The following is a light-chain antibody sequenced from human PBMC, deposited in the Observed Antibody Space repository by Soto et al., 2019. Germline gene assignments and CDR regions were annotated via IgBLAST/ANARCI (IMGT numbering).Light chain of an antibody. CDR2: GAS. Sequence: EIGLTQCPGTLSLSPGERATLSCRASQSFSSSFLAWYQQKPGQAPRLLIYGASNRATGIPERFSGSGYGTDLTITISRLEPEDFEVYYCQQYDSSPRTFGQGTKVDIK. CDR3: QQYDSSPRT. V-gene: IGKV3-20*01. J-gene: IGKJ1*01. CDR1: QSFSSSF.